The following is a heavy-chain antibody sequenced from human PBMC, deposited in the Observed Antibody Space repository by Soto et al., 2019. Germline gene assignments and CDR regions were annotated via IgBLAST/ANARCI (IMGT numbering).Heavy chain of an antibody. J-gene: IGHJ1*01. CDR3: GNWYSGRPPYFLH. CDR1: GFTFSTYA. Sequence: EVQLLESGGGLVQPGGSLRLSCADSGFTFSTYAMSWVRQAPGKGLEWVSTIGESGTNTYYADSVKGRFNISRDNSKNPLYLKMISLATLDTVLNYRGNWYSGRPPYFLHRGQGTLVTVSS. CDR2: IGESGTNT. V-gene: IGHV3-23*01. D-gene: IGHD1-26*01.